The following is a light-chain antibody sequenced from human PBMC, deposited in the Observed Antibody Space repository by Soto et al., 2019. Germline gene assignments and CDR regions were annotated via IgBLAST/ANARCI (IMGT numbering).Light chain of an antibody. Sequence: QSVLTQPPSVSGAPGQRVTISCTGSSSNIGAGYDIHWYQQLPGTAPKLLIYGNINRPSGVPDRFSGSKSGTSASLAITGLQAEDEADYYCSSYTSSSTHVFGTGTKLTVL. CDR3: SSYTSSSTHV. CDR1: SSNIGAGYD. J-gene: IGLJ1*01. V-gene: IGLV1-40*01. CDR2: GNI.